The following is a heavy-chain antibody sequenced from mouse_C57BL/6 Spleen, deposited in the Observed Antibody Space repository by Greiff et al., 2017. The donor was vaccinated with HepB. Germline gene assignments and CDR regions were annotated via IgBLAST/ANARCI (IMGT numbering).Heavy chain of an antibody. D-gene: IGHD2-4*01. J-gene: IGHJ3*01. CDR1: GYTFTDYY. CDR3: ARWYCDYDRGFAY. V-gene: IGHV1-26*01. CDR2: INPNNGGT. Sequence: EVQLQQSGPELVKPGASVKISCKASGYTFTDYYMNWVKQSHGKSLEWIGDINPNNGGTSYNQKFKGKATLTVDKSSSTAYMELRSLSSEDSAVYYCARWYCDYDRGFAYWGQGTLVTVSA.